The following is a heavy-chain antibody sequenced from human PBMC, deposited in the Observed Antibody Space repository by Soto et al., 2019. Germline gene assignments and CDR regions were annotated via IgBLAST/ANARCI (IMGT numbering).Heavy chain of an antibody. CDR2: IKQDENGK. Sequence: EVHLEESGGGLVQPGGSLRLSCETSGFTFSSRWMTWVRQVPGKGLEWVANIKQDENGKDYVDSVKGRFTISRDNAKNSLYLQMNSLRAEDTAVYYCATHDGPAAAGLVLDFLGQGTLVTVSS. D-gene: IGHD6-13*01. J-gene: IGHJ4*02. CDR1: GFTFSSRW. CDR3: ATHDGPAAAGLVLDF. V-gene: IGHV3-7*02.